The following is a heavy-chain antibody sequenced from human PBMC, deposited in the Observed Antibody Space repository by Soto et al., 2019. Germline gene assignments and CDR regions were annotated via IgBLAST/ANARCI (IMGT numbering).Heavy chain of an antibody. Sequence: GGSLRLSCAASGFTFSSYGMHWVRQAPGKGLEWVAVISYDGSNKYYADSVKGRFTISRDNSKNTLYLQMKRLRAEDTAVYYCAKDVSEGVAAAGEDYWGQGTLVTVSS. CDR1: GFTFSSYG. V-gene: IGHV3-30*18. CDR3: AKDVSEGVAAAGEDY. CDR2: ISYDGSNK. J-gene: IGHJ4*02. D-gene: IGHD6-13*01.